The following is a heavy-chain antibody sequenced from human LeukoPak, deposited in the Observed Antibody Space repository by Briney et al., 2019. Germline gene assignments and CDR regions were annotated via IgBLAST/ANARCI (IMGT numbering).Heavy chain of an antibody. CDR2: ISYDGSNK. V-gene: IGHV3-30*18. D-gene: IGHD3-22*01. Sequence: PERSLRLSCAASGFTFSSYGMHWVRQAPGKGLEWVAVISYDGSNKYYADSVKGRFTISRDNSKNTLYLQMNSLRAEDTAVYYCAKDLGLGHYDSTYLLLGVDYWGQGTLVTVSS. CDR1: GFTFSSYG. J-gene: IGHJ4*02. CDR3: AKDLGLGHYDSTYLLLGVDY.